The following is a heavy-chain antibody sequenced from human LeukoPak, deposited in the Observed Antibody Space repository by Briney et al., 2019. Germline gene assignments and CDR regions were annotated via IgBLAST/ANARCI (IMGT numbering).Heavy chain of an antibody. CDR2: ITGSGDTI. CDR3: ARVGRDSQHLDY. J-gene: IGHJ4*02. V-gene: IGHV3-48*03. CDR1: GXTFSTYE. Sequence: GGSLRLSCAASGXTFSTYEMNWVRQAPGKGLEWVSYITGSGDTIYYADSVKGRLTFSRDNAKNSLYLQMNSLRAEDTAVYYCARVGRDSQHLDYWGPGTLVTVSS. D-gene: IGHD2-15*01.